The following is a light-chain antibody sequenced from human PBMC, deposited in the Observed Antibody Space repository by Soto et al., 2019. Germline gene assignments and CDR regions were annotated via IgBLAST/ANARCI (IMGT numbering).Light chain of an antibody. CDR2: AAS. CDR1: QSISSY. V-gene: IGKV1-39*01. Sequence: DIQMTQSPSSLSASVGDRVTITCRASQSISSYLNWYQQNPGKAPKLLIYAASSLQSGVPSRFSGGGSGTDFTLTISRLQPEDFATYNCQQSYSTPRAFGPGTKVDIK. J-gene: IGKJ3*01. CDR3: QQSYSTPRA.